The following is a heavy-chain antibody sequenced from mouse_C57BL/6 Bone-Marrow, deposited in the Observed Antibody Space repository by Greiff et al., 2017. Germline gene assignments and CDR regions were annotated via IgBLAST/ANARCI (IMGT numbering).Heavy chain of an antibody. CDR2: IHPNSGST. V-gene: IGHV1-64*01. D-gene: IGHD2-5*01. J-gene: IGHJ4*01. CDR1: GYTFTSYW. Sequence: QVQLQQPGAELVKPGASVKLSCKASGYTFTSYWMHWVKQRPGQGLEWIGMIHPNSGSTNYNEKFKSKATLTVDKSSSTAYMQLSSLTSEDSAVYYGARGGSNYVGGAMDYWGQGTSVTVSS. CDR3: ARGGSNYVGGAMDY.